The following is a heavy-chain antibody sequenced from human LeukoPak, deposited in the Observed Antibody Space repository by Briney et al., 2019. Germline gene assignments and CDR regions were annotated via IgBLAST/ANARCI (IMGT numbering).Heavy chain of an antibody. D-gene: IGHD6-13*01. Sequence: ASVKVSCKASGYTFTGYYLHWVRQAPGQGLEWMGWINPNSGGTNYAQKFQGRVTMTRDTSISTAYMELSRLRSDDTAVYYCASAVGSSSWYDCYFRWFDPWGQGTLVTVSS. CDR1: GYTFTGYY. V-gene: IGHV1-2*02. J-gene: IGHJ5*02. CDR3: ASAVGSSSWYDCYFRWFDP. CDR2: INPNSGGT.